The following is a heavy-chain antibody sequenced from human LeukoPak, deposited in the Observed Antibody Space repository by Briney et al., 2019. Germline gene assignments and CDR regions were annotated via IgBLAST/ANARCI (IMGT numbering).Heavy chain of an antibody. CDR1: GFTFSSYA. J-gene: IGHJ4*02. Sequence: GGSLRLSCAASGFTFSSYAMSWARQAPGKGLDWVSTISGNGRSTYYGDSVKGRFTISRDNSKNTLSLQMNSLRAEDTAVYYCAKEYYVLLVYALGGSFDYWGRGTLVTVSS. CDR3: AKEYYVLLVYALGGSFDY. CDR2: ISGNGRST. V-gene: IGHV3-23*01. D-gene: IGHD2-8*02.